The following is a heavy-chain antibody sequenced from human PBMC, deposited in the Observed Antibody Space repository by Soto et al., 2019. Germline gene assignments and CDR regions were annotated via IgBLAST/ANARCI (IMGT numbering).Heavy chain of an antibody. V-gene: IGHV4-34*01. CDR1: GGSFSGYY. CDR3: ARVEYSSSRTNNWFDP. D-gene: IGHD6-6*01. J-gene: IGHJ5*02. Sequence: SETLSLTCAVYGGSFSGYYWSWIRQPPGKGLEWIGEINHSGSTNYNPSLKSRVTISVDTSKNQFSLKLSSVTAADTAVYYCARVEYSSSRTNNWFDPWGQGTLVTVSS. CDR2: INHSGST.